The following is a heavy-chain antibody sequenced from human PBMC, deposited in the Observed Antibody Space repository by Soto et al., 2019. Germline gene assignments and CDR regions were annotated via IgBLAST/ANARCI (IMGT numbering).Heavy chain of an antibody. CDR3: TSGPLILEWLFPSPFDY. Sequence: GGSLRLSCTASGFTFGDYAMSWFRQATGKGLEWVGFIRSKAYGGTTEYAASVKGRFTISRDDSKSIAYLQMNSLKTEDTAVYYCTSGPLILEWLFPSPFDYWGQGTLLTVSS. V-gene: IGHV3-49*03. CDR2: IRSKAYGGTT. J-gene: IGHJ4*02. CDR1: GFTFGDYA. D-gene: IGHD3-3*01.